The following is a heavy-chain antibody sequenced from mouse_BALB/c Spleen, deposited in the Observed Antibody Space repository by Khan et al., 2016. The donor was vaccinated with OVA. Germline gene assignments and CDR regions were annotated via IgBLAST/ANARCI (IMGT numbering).Heavy chain of an antibody. CDR3: ARDYDPFAY. D-gene: IGHD2-3*01. J-gene: IGHJ3*01. CDR1: GFSLTRYG. Sequence: QVQLKESGPGLVAPSQSLSITCTVSGFSLTRYGVHWVRQPPGKGLEWLGVIWAGGGTDYNSALMSRLNITKDNSKTQVFLKMNSLQTDDTAMYYCARDYDPFAYWGKGTLVTVSA. V-gene: IGHV2-9*02. CDR2: IWAGGGT.